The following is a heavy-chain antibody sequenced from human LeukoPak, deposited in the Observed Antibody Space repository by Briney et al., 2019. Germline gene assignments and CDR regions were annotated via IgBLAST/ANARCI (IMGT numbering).Heavy chain of an antibody. CDR1: GFTFSDYY. CDR3: AREMGGYYDSSGYGAFDI. Sequence: GGSLRLSCAASGFTFSDYYMSWIRQAPGKGLEWVSYISSSSSTIYYADSVKGRFTISRDNAKNSLYLQMNSLRAEDTAVYYCAREMGGYYDSSGYGAFDIWGQGTMVTVSS. CDR2: ISSSSSTI. V-gene: IGHV3-11*04. J-gene: IGHJ3*02. D-gene: IGHD3-22*01.